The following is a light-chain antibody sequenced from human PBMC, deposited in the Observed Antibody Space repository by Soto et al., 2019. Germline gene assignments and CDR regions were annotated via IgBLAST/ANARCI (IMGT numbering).Light chain of an antibody. J-gene: IGLJ2*01. CDR2: LNSDGSL. Sequence: QSVLTQSPSASASLGASVRLTCTLSSGHSTYSIAWHQQQPEKGPRFLMNLNSDGSLSKGDGIPDRFSGSTSGAERYLTISGLQSEDEADYYCQTWGPGFRVFGGGTKLTVL. V-gene: IGLV4-69*01. CDR3: QTWGPGFRV. CDR1: SGHSTYS.